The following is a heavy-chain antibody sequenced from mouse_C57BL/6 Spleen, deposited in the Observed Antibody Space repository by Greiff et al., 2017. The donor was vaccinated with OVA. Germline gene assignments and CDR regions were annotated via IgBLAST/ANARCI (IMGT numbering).Heavy chain of an antibody. J-gene: IGHJ3*01. Sequence: QVQLKQSGPELVKPGASVKISCKASGYAFSSSWMNWVKQRPGKGLEWIGRIYPGDGDTNYNGKFKGKATLTADKSSSTAYMQLSSLTSEDSAVYFCARGWDGFAYWGQGTLVTVSA. V-gene: IGHV1-82*01. CDR1: GYAFSSSW. CDR2: IYPGDGDT. D-gene: IGHD4-1*01. CDR3: ARGWDGFAY.